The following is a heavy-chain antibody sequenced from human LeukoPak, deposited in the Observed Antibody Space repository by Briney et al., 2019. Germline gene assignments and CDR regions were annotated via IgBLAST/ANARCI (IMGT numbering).Heavy chain of an antibody. J-gene: IGHJ4*02. Sequence: GGSLRLSCAASGFTFRRYRMSWVRQAPGKGLEWVASIKQEGSERYYVDSVKGRFTISSDNARNSVYVQMNSLRAEDTAVFYCARSTSWSHKFDYWGQGTLVTVSS. CDR2: IKQEGSER. V-gene: IGHV3-7*04. CDR3: ARSTSWSHKFDY. CDR1: GFTFRRYR.